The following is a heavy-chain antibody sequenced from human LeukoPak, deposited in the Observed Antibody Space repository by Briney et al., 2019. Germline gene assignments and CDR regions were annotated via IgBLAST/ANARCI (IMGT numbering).Heavy chain of an antibody. CDR3: AREGAVAGRNPNFDY. CDR2: INPSGGST. V-gene: IGHV1-46*01. D-gene: IGHD6-19*01. J-gene: IGHJ4*02. Sequence: ASVTVSFTASGYTFTSYYMHWVRQAPGQGLEWMGIINPSGGSTSYAQKFQGRVTMTRDTSTSTVYMELSSLRSEDTAVYYCAREGAVAGRNPNFDYWGQGTLVTVSS. CDR1: GYTFTSYY.